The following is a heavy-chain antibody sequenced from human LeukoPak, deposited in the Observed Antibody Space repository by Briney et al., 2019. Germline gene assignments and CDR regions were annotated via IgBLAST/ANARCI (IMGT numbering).Heavy chain of an antibody. J-gene: IGHJ4*02. V-gene: IGHV3-30*18. CDR3: AKGDEWELDY. CDR2: ISYDGSNK. CDR1: GFTFSSYG. D-gene: IGHD1-26*01. Sequence: GGSLRLSCAASGFTFSSYGMHWVRQAPGKGLEWVAVISYDGSNKYCADSVKGRFTISRDNSKNTLYLQMNSLRAEDTAVYYCAKGDEWELDYWGQGTLVTVSS.